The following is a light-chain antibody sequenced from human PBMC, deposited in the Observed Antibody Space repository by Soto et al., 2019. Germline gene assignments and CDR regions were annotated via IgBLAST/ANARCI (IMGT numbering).Light chain of an antibody. V-gene: IGLV2-23*01. Sequence: QSALTQPASVSASPGQSITISCTGTSSDVGSYNLVSWYQQHPGKAPKLLIYEGSERPSGVSYRFSGSKSGNTASPTVSGLQAEDEADYFCCSYAGSSTLVFGGGTKLTVL. CDR2: EGS. J-gene: IGLJ3*02. CDR1: SSDVGSYNL. CDR3: CSYAGSSTLV.